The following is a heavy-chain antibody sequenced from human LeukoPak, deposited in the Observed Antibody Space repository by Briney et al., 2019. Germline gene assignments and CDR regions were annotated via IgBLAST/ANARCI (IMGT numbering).Heavy chain of an antibody. D-gene: IGHD6-6*01. J-gene: IGHJ5*02. V-gene: IGHV3-30-3*01. CDR1: GFTFSSYA. Sequence: PGGSLRLSCAASGFTFSSYAMHWVRQAPGKGLEWVAVISYDGSNKYYADSVKGRFTISRDNSKNTLYLQMNSLRAEDTAVYYCARDSSSIGFGWFDPWGQGTLVTVSS. CDR3: ARDSSSIGFGWFDP. CDR2: ISYDGSNK.